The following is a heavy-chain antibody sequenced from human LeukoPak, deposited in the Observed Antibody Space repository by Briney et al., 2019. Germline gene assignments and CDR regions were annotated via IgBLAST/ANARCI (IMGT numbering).Heavy chain of an antibody. V-gene: IGHV3-30-3*01. CDR3: ARDPLYTNSPPGYFDY. Sequence: PGGSLRLSCAASGFTFSSYAMNWVRQAPGKGLEWVAIISYDGTNKDYADSVKGRFTISRDNSRNTLYLQMNSLRAEDTAVYYCARDPLYTNSPPGYFDYWGQGTLVTVSS. CDR2: ISYDGTNK. CDR1: GFTFSSYA. J-gene: IGHJ4*02. D-gene: IGHD2-2*02.